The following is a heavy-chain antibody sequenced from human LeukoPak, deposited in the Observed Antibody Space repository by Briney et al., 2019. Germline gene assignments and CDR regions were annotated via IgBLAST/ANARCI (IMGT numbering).Heavy chain of an antibody. CDR1: GFTFSDYY. CDR3: ARDIVVRGVIITTYYYYGMDV. V-gene: IGHV3-11*01. CDR2: ISSSGSTI. D-gene: IGHD3-10*01. Sequence: GGSLRPSCAASGFTFSDYYMSWIRQAPGKGLEWVSYISSSGSTIYYADSVKGRFTISRDNAKNSLYLQMNSLRAEDTAVYYCARDIVVRGVIITTYYYYGMDVWGQGTTVTVSS. J-gene: IGHJ6*02.